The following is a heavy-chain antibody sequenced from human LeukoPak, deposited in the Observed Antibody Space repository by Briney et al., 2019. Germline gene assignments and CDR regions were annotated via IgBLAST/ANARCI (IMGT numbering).Heavy chain of an antibody. CDR2: ISWNSGSI. CDR3: ARHVVAVGFDY. D-gene: IGHD3-22*01. V-gene: IGHV3-9*01. CDR1: GFTFDDYA. J-gene: IGHJ4*02. Sequence: QPGRSLRLSCAASGFTFDDYAMHWVRQAPGKGLEWVSGISWNSGSIGYADSVKGRFTISRDNAKNSLYLQMNSLRAEDTAVYYCARHVVAVGFDYWGQRTLVTVSS.